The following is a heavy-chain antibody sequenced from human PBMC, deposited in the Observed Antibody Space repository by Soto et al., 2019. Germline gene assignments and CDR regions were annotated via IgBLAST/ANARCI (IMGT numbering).Heavy chain of an antibody. CDR2: IISIFGTA. V-gene: IGHV1-69*01. D-gene: IGHD2-2*01. CDR1: VGTFSSYD. CDR3: ASLQCSSTSCSPDPYYYYGMDV. Sequence: QVQLVQSGAEVKKPGSSVKVSCNASVGTFSSYDISWVRQAPGQGLEWMGVIISIFGTANYAQKFQGRVTMTADECTSTDDMELSSLRPEDTAVYYCASLQCSSTSCSPDPYYYYGMDVWGQGTTVTVSS. J-gene: IGHJ6*02.